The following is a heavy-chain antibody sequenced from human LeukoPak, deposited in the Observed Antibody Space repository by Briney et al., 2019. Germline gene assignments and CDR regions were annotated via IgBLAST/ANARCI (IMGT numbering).Heavy chain of an antibody. CDR1: GLPFSNYG. CDR3: ARETTHCSSTSCYYYFDY. D-gene: IGHD2-2*01. CDR2: ISGDAGNK. J-gene: IGHJ4*02. V-gene: IGHV3-23*01. Sequence: GGSLRLSCAASGLPFSNYGMSWVRQAPGKGLEWVSTISGDAGNKHYPDSVKGRFTISRDNSKNTLYLQMNSLRAEDTAVYYCARETTHCSSTSCYYYFDYWGQGTLVTVSS.